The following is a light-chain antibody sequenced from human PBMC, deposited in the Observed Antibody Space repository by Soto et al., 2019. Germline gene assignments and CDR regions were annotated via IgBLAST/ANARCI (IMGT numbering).Light chain of an antibody. CDR3: QQYESSPLT. CDR1: QSVSSTY. V-gene: IGKV3-20*01. Sequence: EIVLTQSPDTLSLSPGERATLSCRPSQSVSSTYLAWYQQKPGQAPRLLIYRASTRATSIPDRFSGSGSGTDFTLTISRLEPEDFAVYYCQQYESSPLTFGGGTKVEIK. J-gene: IGKJ4*01. CDR2: RAS.